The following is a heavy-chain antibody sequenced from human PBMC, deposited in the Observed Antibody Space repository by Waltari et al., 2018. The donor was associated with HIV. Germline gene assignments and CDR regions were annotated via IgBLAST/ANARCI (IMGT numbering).Heavy chain of an antibody. V-gene: IGHV4-39*01. CDR3: ARLDGETDITSNYYYYYGMDV. Sequence: QLQLQESGPGLVKPSETLSLTCTVSGGFISSSSYYWGWIRQPQGKGLEWIGSIYYSGSTYYNPSLKSRVTISVDTSKNQFSLKLSSVTAADTAVYYCARLDGETDITSNYYYYYGMDVWGQGTTVTVSS. CDR1: GGFISSSSYY. D-gene: IGHD3-9*01. CDR2: IYYSGST. J-gene: IGHJ6*02.